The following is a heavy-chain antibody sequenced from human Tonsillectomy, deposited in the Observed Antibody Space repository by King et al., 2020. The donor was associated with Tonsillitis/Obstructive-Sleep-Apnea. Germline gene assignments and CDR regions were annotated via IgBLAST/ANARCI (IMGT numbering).Heavy chain of an antibody. CDR3: AGQTQWPEVYHYYYMDV. V-gene: IGHV4-39*01. D-gene: IGHD6-19*01. Sequence: QLQESGPGLVKPSETLSLTCIVSGDSIRSSSYYWGWIRQPPGKGLEWVGSIYYSGTTYYNPSTESRVTISVDTSKNQFSLRLRSVTAADTAVYYCAGQTQWPEVYHYYYMDVWGKGTTVTVSS. CDR2: IYYSGTT. J-gene: IGHJ6*03. CDR1: GDSIRSSSYY.